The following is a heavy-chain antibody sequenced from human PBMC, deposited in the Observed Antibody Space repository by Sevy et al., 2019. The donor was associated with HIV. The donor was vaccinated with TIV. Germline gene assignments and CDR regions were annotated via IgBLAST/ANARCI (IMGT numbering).Heavy chain of an antibody. Sequence: ASVKVSCKASGFIFTAYYMHWVRQPPGQGLEWMGWINPNTGDTNYAQRLQGRVTVTRDTSISTAYMELSRLTSDDTAIYYCARAREYSSSFDPWGQGTLVTVSS. CDR2: INPNTGDT. V-gene: IGHV1-2*02. CDR3: ARAREYSSSFDP. J-gene: IGHJ5*02. CDR1: GFIFTAYY. D-gene: IGHD6-6*01.